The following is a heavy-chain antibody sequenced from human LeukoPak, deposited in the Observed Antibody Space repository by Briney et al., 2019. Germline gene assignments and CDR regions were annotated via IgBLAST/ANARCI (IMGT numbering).Heavy chain of an antibody. J-gene: IGHJ5*02. CDR3: VRDRPHNWFDP. V-gene: IGHV1-2*02. Sequence: ASVKVSCKASGYTFTGFYIHWVRQAPGQGLEWLGLIKPNNGDTNYAQKFQGRVTMTRDTSITTAYMELNRQKSDDAAVYYCVRDRPHNWFDPWGQGTLVTVSS. CDR1: GYTFTGFY. CDR2: IKPNNGDT.